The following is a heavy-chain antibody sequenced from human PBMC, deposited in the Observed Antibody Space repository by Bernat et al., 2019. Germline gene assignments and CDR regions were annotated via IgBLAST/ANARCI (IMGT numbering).Heavy chain of an antibody. Sequence: QVQLVESGGGLVKPGGSLRLSCAASGFTFSDYYMSWIRQAPGKGLEWVSSISSSSSYTNYADSVKGRFTISRDNAKNSLYLQMNSLRAEDTAVYYCARGPESDIVVVPAAMIGMDVWGQGTTVTVSS. CDR3: ARGPESDIVVVPAAMIGMDV. CDR1: GFTFSDYY. J-gene: IGHJ6*02. CDR2: ISSSSSYT. D-gene: IGHD2-2*01. V-gene: IGHV3-11*06.